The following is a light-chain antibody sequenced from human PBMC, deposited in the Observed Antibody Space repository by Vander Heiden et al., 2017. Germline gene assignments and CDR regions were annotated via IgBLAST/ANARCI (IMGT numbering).Light chain of an antibody. Sequence: DIQTTQSPSTLSAAVGDRVTITCRASQSISSWLAWYQQKPGKAPKLLIYKASSLESGVPSRFSGSGSGTEFTLTISSLQPDDFATYYCQQYNSYSWTFGRGTKVEIK. CDR1: QSISSW. J-gene: IGKJ1*01. CDR2: KAS. CDR3: QQYNSYSWT. V-gene: IGKV1-5*03.